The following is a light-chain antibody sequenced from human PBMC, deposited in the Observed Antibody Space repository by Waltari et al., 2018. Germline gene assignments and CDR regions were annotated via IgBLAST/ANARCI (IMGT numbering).Light chain of an antibody. V-gene: IGKV1-39*01. CDR3: QQSYSTPSVT. J-gene: IGKJ1*01. Sequence: DLQMTQSPSSLSASVGDRVTITCRASQSISSYLNWYQQKPGKAPKLLIYAASSLQSGVPSRFSGSGSGTDFTLTISSLQPEDFATYYCQQSYSTPSVTFGQGTKVEIK. CDR1: QSISSY. CDR2: AAS.